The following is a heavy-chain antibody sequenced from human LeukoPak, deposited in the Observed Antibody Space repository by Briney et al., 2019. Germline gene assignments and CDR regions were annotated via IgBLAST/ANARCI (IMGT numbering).Heavy chain of an antibody. D-gene: IGHD6-13*01. CDR1: GCPISSYY. Sequence: SETLSLTCTVTGCPISSYYWSWIRQPPGKGLEWIGYIYYSGSTNYNPSLKSRVTISVDTSKNQFSLKLSSVTAADTAVYYCARQVNLQLVIYYFDYWGQGTLVTVSS. CDR2: IYYSGST. CDR3: ARQVNLQLVIYYFDY. J-gene: IGHJ4*02. V-gene: IGHV4-59*08.